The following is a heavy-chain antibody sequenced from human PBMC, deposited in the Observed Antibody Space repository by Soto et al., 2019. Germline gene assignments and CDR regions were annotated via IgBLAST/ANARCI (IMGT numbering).Heavy chain of an antibody. CDR3: ARRVGDSSSSDGTYYYYMDV. Sequence: SETLSLTCAVYGGSFSGYYWSWIRQPPGKGLEWIGEINHSGSTNYNPSLKSRVTISVDTSKNQFSLKLGSVTAADTAVYYCARRVGDSSSSDGTYYYYMDVWGKGTTVTVSS. V-gene: IGHV4-34*01. CDR2: INHSGST. CDR1: GGSFSGYY. J-gene: IGHJ6*03. D-gene: IGHD6-6*01.